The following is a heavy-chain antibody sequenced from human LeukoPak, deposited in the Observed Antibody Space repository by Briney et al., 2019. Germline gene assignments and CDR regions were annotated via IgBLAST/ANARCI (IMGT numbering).Heavy chain of an antibody. Sequence: PGRSLRLSCAASGFTFSSYGMHWVRQAPGKGLEWVAVIWYDGSNKYYADSVKGRFTISRDNTKNTLYLQMNSLRAEDTAVYYCAREAAALFDYWGREPWSPSPQ. D-gene: IGHD2-2*01. CDR3: AREAAALFDY. CDR2: IWYDGSNK. V-gene: IGHV3-33*01. CDR1: GFTFSSYG. J-gene: IGHJ4*02.